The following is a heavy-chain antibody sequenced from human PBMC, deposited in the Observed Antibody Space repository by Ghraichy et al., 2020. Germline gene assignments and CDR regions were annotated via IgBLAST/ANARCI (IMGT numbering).Heavy chain of an antibody. Sequence: GGSLRLSCAASGFTFSRYTMSWVRQAPGKGLEWVSTVSSNSAYIYYADSVKGRFTISRDNAKNSVYLQMSGLRADDTAVYYCARDAGMGSSATGWFDPWGQGTLVTFSS. J-gene: IGHJ5*02. V-gene: IGHV3-21*01. CDR1: GFTFSRYT. CDR2: VSSNSAYI. CDR3: ARDAGMGSSATGWFDP. D-gene: IGHD6-25*01.